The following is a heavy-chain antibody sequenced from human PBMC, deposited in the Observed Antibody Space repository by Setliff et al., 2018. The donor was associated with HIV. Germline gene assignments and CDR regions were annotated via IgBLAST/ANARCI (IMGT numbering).Heavy chain of an antibody. J-gene: IGHJ3*02. V-gene: IGHV4-34*01. CDR2: ILHSGST. CDR3: ARGHYYDGSGYYLRAFDI. CDR1: GGSFSGYY. Sequence: PSETLSLTCAVYGGSFSGYYWSWIRQPPGKGLEWIGEILHSGSTNYNQSLKSRVIISVDTSKNQLSLKLSSVTAADTAVYYCARGHYYDGSGYYLRAFDIWGQGTMVTVSS. D-gene: IGHD3-22*01.